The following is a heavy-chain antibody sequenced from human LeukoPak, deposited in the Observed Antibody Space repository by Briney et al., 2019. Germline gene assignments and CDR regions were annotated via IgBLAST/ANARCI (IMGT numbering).Heavy chain of an antibody. Sequence: SETLSLTCTVSGGSISYYYWSWIRQPPGKGLEWIGYIYYSGSTNYNPSLKSRVTISVDTSRNQFSLNLSSVTTADTAVYYCARVSCSSTSCPRRDALDAWGQGTMVTVSS. CDR3: ARVSCSSTSCPRRDALDA. CDR1: GGSISYYY. V-gene: IGHV4-59*01. CDR2: IYYSGST. D-gene: IGHD2-2*01. J-gene: IGHJ3*01.